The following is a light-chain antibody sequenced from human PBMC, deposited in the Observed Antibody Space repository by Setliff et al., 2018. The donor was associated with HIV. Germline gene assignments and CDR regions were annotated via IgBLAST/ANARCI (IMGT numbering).Light chain of an antibody. CDR3: CSYAGSYTYV. J-gene: IGLJ1*01. CDR2: VVT. V-gene: IGLV2-11*01. Sequence: QSALTQPRSVSVSPGQSVTFSCTGSSSDIGTYNYVSWCQQHPGKAPKLMIYVVTRRPSGVPDRFSGSKSGNTASLTISGLQAEDEADYYCCSYAGSYTYVFGTGTKVTVL. CDR1: SSDIGTYNY.